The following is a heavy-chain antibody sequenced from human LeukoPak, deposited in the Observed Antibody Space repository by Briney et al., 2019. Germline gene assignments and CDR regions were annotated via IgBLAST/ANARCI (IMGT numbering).Heavy chain of an antibody. D-gene: IGHD2/OR15-2a*01. V-gene: IGHV1-2*06. CDR3: ARPLGVIADYYYAMDV. CDR1: GYNFPAYF. Sequence: WASVKVSCKAAGYNFPAYFMHWVRQAPGQGLEWMGRINPNSGGTNYAQKFQGRVTMTRDTSINTAYMELSRLRSDDTAVYYCARPLGVIADYYYAMDVWGQGTTVTVSS. CDR2: INPNSGGT. J-gene: IGHJ6*02.